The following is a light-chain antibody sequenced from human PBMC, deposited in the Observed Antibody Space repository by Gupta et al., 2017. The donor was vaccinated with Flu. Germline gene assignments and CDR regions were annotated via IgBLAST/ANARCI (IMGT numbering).Light chain of an antibody. CDR1: QSVLYSPNNKNY. V-gene: IGKV4-1*01. CDR2: WAS. CDR3: QEELTTRPT. Sequence: DIVMTQSPDSLAVSLGERATINCKSSQSVLYSPNNKNYFAWYQQRPGQPPKLLLYWASTRESAVPDRFSGRGSGRDFTLRIIIMLTEDVTVYYSQEELTTRPTFGEGTKVEIK. J-gene: IGKJ4*02.